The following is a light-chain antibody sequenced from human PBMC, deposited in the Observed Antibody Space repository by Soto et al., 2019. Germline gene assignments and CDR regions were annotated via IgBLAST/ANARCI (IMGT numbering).Light chain of an antibody. CDR2: DAS. V-gene: IGKV3-11*01. CDR3: QQRSNWPLT. CDR1: QSISSY. J-gene: IGKJ4*01. Sequence: EIVLTQSPATLSLSPGERATLSCRASQSISSYLAWYQQKPGQAPRLLIYDASNRATGIPARFSGSGSGTVFPLTISSLEPEDFAVYYCQQRSNWPLTFGGGTKVDIK.